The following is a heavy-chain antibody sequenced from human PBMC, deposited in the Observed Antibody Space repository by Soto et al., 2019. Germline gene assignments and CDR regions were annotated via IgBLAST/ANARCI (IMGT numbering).Heavy chain of an antibody. V-gene: IGHV1-3*01. Sequence: ASVKVSFKASGYTFTAYTIHWVRQAPGQRLEWMGWVTAGKGNTDYSQKFQGRVTITRDTYASTAYMELYSLRAEDTAVYYCARARVRFLEWLSPYFDYWGQGTLVTVSS. J-gene: IGHJ4*02. CDR1: GYTFTAYT. CDR3: ARARVRFLEWLSPYFDY. D-gene: IGHD3-3*01. CDR2: VTAGKGNT.